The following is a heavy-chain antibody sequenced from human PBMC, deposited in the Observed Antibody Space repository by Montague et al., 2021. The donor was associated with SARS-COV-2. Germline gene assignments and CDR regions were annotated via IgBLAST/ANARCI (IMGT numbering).Heavy chain of an antibody. CDR3: ARTSPYSGSYKEFDY. D-gene: IGHD1-26*01. CDR1: GLSLKAPGMC. Sequence: PALVKPTQTVTLTCTFSGLSLKAPGMCVSWIRQPPGKALEWLARIDWDGDKDFSTSLKTRLTVSRDTSKNQVVLTMTNMDPGDTATYYCARTSPYSGSYKEFDYWGQGVLVTVSS. CDR2: IDWDGDK. J-gene: IGHJ4*02. V-gene: IGHV2-70*11.